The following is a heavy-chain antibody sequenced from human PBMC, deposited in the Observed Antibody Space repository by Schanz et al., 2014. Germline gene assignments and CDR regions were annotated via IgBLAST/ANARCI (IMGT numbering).Heavy chain of an antibody. D-gene: IGHD1-26*01. J-gene: IGHJ6*02. CDR3: VKDLQRELLRDDHYYGMDV. CDR1: GFTFDDYA. CDR2: ISWNSGTA. Sequence: EVQLVESGGGLVQPGRSLRLSCAASGFTFDDYAMHWVRQAPGKGLEYVSGISWNSGTAVYADSVKGRFTISRDNAKNSLYLQMNSLRAEDTAVYYCVKDLQRELLRDDHYYGMDVWGQGTTVTVSS. V-gene: IGHV3-9*01.